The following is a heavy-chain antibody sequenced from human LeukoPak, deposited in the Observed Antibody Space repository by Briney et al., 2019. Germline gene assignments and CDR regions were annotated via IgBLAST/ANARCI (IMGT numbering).Heavy chain of an antibody. J-gene: IGHJ4*02. CDR1: GYTFTRYG. CDR3: ARVKYNWNSDLNFDY. CDR2: ISAYNGNT. V-gene: IGHV1-18*01. Sequence: GASVKVSCKASGYTFTRYGISWVRQAPGQGLEWMGWISAYNGNTNYAQKLQGRVTMTTDTSTSTAYMELRSLRSDDTAVYYCARVKYNWNSDLNFDYWGQGTLVTVSS. D-gene: IGHD1-7*01.